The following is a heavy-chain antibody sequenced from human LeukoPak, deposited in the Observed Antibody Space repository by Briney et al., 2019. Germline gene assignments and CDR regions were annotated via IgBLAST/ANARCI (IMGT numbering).Heavy chain of an antibody. CDR3: ARLDDFWTGGPSGYYYYMDV. D-gene: IGHD3/OR15-3a*01. CDR2: IKNDGSET. J-gene: IGHJ6*03. CDR1: GFTLSSYW. Sequence: PGGSLRLSCAASGFTLSSYWMSWVRQAPGKGLEWAANIKNDGSETNYADSVKGRFTISRENAKKSVYLQMTSLRVEDTAIYYCARLDDFWTGGPSGYYYYMDVWGNGTAVTVSS. V-gene: IGHV3-7*03.